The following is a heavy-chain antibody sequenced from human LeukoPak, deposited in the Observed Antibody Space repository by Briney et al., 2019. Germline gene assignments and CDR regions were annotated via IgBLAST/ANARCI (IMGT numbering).Heavy chain of an antibody. CDR2: IYYSGST. Sequence: PSETLSLTCTVSGGSISSYYWSWIRQPPGKGLEWIGYIYYSGSTNYNPSLKSRVTISVDTSKNQFSLKLSSVTAADTAVYSCARCYYDSSGYDFFDYWGQGTLVTVSS. CDR3: ARCYYDSSGYDFFDY. J-gene: IGHJ4*02. V-gene: IGHV4-59*08. D-gene: IGHD3-22*01. CDR1: GGSISSYY.